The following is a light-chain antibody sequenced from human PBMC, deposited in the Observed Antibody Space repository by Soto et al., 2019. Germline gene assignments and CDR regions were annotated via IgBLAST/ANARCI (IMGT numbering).Light chain of an antibody. V-gene: IGLV1-44*01. Sequence: QSVLTQPPSASGTPGQRVTISCSGSRSDIGSNTVNWYQQLPGTAPRLLIYSDTQRPSGVPDRFSGSKSGTSASLAISGLRSEDGADYYCAAWDDSLDGYVVFGGGTKLTVL. CDR1: RSDIGSNT. J-gene: IGLJ2*01. CDR2: SDT. CDR3: AAWDDSLDGYVV.